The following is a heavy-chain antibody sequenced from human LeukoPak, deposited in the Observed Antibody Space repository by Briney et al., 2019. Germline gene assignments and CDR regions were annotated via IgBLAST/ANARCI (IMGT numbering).Heavy chain of an antibody. CDR1: GGAIISDNFY. V-gene: IGHV4-39*01. CDR2: INYSGTT. J-gene: IGHJ4*02. CDR3: GRLFDS. Sequence: SETLSLTCTVSGGAIISDNFYWGWVRQPPGKGLEWVGSINYSGTTYYNPSLRSRLSISVDTSRTQFFLRLNSVTAADTAVYYCGRLFDSWGQGILVTVPS.